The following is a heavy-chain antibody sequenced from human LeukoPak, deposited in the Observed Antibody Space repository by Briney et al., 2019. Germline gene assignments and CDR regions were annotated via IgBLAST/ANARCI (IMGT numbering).Heavy chain of an antibody. V-gene: IGHV3-9*01. CDR2: ISWNSVII. J-gene: IGHJ4*02. CDR3: TKDVGTSGRYPFDN. CDR1: GFNFDDYA. Sequence: PGRSLRLSCTASGFNFDDYAMHWARQAPGKGLEWVSGISWNSVIIGYADSVRGRFTISRQNAKRSLHLVMNSLRVDDTAFYYCTKDVGTSGRYPFDNWGQGTLVTVSS. D-gene: IGHD6-19*01.